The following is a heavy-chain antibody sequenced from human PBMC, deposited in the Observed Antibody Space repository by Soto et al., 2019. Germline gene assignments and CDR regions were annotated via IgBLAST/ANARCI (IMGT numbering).Heavy chain of an antibody. V-gene: IGHV4-39*02. J-gene: IGHJ6*02. CDR1: GGSISSSSYY. CDR3: AREGGDYGRWDGMDV. CDR2: IYYSGST. D-gene: IGHD4-17*01. Sequence: QLQLQESGPGLVKPSETLSLTCTVSGGSISSSSYYWGWIRQPPGKGLEWIRSIYYSGSTYYNPSLKGRVTISVDTSKNQFSLKLSSVTAADTAVYYCAREGGDYGRWDGMDVWGQGTTVTVSS.